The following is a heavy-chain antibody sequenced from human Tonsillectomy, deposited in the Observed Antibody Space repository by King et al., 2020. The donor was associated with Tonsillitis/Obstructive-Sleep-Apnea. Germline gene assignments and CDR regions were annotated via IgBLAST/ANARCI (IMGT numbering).Heavy chain of an antibody. J-gene: IGHJ3*02. Sequence: EQLVQSGGGVVQPGRSLRLSCAASGFIFSSYGMHWVRQVPGKGLEWVAVISYDGSNKYYADSVKGRFTISRDNSKNTLDLQMNSLRAEDTAVYYCAREGIYDSSGYADAFDIWGQGTLVTVSS. V-gene: IGHV3-30*19. CDR2: ISYDGSNK. D-gene: IGHD3-22*01. CDR1: GFIFSSYG. CDR3: AREGIYDSSGYADAFDI.